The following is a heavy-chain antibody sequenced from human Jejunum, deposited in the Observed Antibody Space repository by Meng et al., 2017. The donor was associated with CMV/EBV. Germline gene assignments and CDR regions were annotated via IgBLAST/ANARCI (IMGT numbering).Heavy chain of an antibody. CDR1: SISIGHCF. CDR3: AREVQYYDGSGTPTFDY. D-gene: IGHD3-10*01. CDR2: RSYSEST. Sequence: SISIGHCFCTWIRPPPWKVLGLLGYRSYSESTYYHPSLRSRVTLSEDTSKNQCSLNLNSVTAADTAVYFCAREVQYYDGSGTPTFDYWGQGTLVTVSS. V-gene: IGHV4-31*02. J-gene: IGHJ4*02.